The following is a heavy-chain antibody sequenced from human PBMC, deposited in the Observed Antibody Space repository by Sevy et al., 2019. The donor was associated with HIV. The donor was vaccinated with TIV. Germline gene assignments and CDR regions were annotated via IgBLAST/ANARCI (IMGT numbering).Heavy chain of an antibody. V-gene: IGHV3-48*02. Sequence: GGSLRLSCAASGFTFSSYGMHWVRQAPGKGLEWVSSISRTSTTTYYADSAKGRFTISRDNAKNSLYLQMNSLRDEDTAVYYCAREAYYYDSREENWFDPWGQGTLVTVSS. J-gene: IGHJ5*02. CDR1: GFTFSSYG. CDR3: AREAYYYDSREENWFDP. CDR2: ISRTSTTT. D-gene: IGHD3-22*01.